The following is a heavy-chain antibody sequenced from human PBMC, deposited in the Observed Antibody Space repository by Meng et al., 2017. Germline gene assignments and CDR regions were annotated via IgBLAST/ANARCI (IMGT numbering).Heavy chain of an antibody. D-gene: IGHD1-14*01. J-gene: IGHJ6*02. CDR2: IIPICGTA. CDR1: GGTFSSYA. V-gene: IGHV1-69*06. CDR3: ARVPGRSYYYYGMDV. Sequence: SVQVSCNASGGTFSSYAISWVRQAPGQELEGMGGIIPICGTANYAQKFQGRVTITADKSTSTAYMELSSLRSEDTAVYYCARVPGRSYYYYGMDVWGQGTMVTVSS.